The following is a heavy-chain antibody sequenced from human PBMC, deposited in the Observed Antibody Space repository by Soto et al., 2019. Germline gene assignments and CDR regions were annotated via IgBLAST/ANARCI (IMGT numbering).Heavy chain of an antibody. CDR3: ASYKSNYYYGMDV. J-gene: IGHJ6*02. CDR1: GGSISSSSYY. CDR2: IFYSGST. D-gene: IGHD1-20*01. V-gene: IGHV4-39*07. Sequence: SETPSLTCTVSGGSISSSSYYWGWISPPPGKGLEWIGSIFYSGSTYYNPSLKSRVTISVDTSKNQFSLKLSSVTAADTAVYYCASYKSNYYYGMDVWGQGTTVTVSS.